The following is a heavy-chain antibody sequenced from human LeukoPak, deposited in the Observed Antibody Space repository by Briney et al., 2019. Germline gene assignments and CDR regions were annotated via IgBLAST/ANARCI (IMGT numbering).Heavy chain of an antibody. V-gene: IGHV4-38-2*02. Sequence: PSETLSLTCTVSGYSISSGYYWGWIRQPPGKGLEWIGNIYHNGSTWNNPSLKSRVTISVDTSKNQFSLKLSSVTAADTAVYYCARLRMATIYDAFDIWGQGTMVTVSS. CDR2: IYHNGST. CDR3: ARLRMATIYDAFDI. J-gene: IGHJ3*02. D-gene: IGHD5-24*01. CDR1: GYSISSGYY.